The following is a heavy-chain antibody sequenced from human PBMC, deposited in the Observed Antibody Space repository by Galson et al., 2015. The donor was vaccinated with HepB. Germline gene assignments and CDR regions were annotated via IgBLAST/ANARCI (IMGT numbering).Heavy chain of an antibody. CDR3: AKLDFSDAFDI. J-gene: IGHJ3*02. V-gene: IGHV3-7*01. D-gene: IGHD3-3*01. CDR2: IKQDGSEK. Sequence: SLRLSCAASGFTFSSYWMSWVRQAPGKGLEWVANIKQDGSEKYYVDSVKGRFTISRDNAKNSLYLQVNSLRAEDKAVYYCAKLDFSDAFDIWGQGTMVTVSS. CDR1: GFTFSSYW.